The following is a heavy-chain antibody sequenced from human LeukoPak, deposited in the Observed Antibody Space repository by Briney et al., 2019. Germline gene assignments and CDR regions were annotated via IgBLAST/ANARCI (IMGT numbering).Heavy chain of an antibody. Sequence: SETLSLTCTVSGGSISSYYWSWIRQPPGKGLEWIGYIYYSGSTNYNPSLKSRVTISVDTSKNQFSLKLSSVTAADTAVYYCAQEYYFDYWGQGTLVTVSS. CDR1: GGSISSYY. J-gene: IGHJ4*02. CDR3: AQEYYFDY. V-gene: IGHV4-59*08. CDR2: IYYSGST.